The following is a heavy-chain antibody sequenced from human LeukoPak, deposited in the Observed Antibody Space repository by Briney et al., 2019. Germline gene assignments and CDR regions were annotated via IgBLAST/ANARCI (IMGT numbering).Heavy chain of an antibody. CDR1: GFTFSSYW. D-gene: IGHD2-2*01. Sequence: GGSLRLSCAASGFTFSSYWMTWVRQAPGKGLEWVASINQDQNEIHYVDSVRGRFTISRDNAKNSLYLQMNSLRAEDTAVYYCARVPKDIVVVPAAVSRFDPWGQGTLVTVSS. CDR3: ARVPKDIVVVPAAVSRFDP. V-gene: IGHV3-7*01. CDR2: INQDQNEI. J-gene: IGHJ5*02.